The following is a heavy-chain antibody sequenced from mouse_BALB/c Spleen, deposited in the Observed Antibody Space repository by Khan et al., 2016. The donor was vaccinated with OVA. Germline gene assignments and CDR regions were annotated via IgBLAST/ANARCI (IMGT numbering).Heavy chain of an antibody. CDR1: GITFSRYS. CDR3: ARHEDYYGSRPYFDY. Sequence: EVELVESGGGLVKPGGSLKLSCVAAGITFSRYSMSWVRQTPEKRLAWVASISSGGSYTYYPDSVKGRFTLSRDNAENTLYLQMSSLRSEDTAIYYCARHEDYYGSRPYFDYWGQGTTLTVSS. D-gene: IGHD1-1*01. J-gene: IGHJ2*01. CDR2: ISSGGSYT. V-gene: IGHV5-9-3*01.